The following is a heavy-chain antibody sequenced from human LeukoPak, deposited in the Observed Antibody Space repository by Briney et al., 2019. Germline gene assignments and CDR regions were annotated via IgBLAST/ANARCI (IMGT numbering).Heavy chain of an antibody. D-gene: IGHD6-19*01. Sequence: PGGSLRLSCAASGFTFSSYGMSWVRQAPGKGLEWVSAISGSGGSTYYADSVKGRFTISRDNSKNTLYLQMNSLRAEDTAIYYCAKAIAVAGTSPLDYWGQGTLVTVSS. CDR2: ISGSGGST. CDR3: AKAIAVAGTSPLDY. J-gene: IGHJ4*02. CDR1: GFTFSSYG. V-gene: IGHV3-23*01.